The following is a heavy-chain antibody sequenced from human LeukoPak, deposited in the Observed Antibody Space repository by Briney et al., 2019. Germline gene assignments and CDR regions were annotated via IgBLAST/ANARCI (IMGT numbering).Heavy chain of an antibody. V-gene: IGHV1-2*02. D-gene: IGHD3-10*01. CDR1: GYTFTAYC. J-gene: IGHJ4*02. Sequence: GASVKVSCKASGYTFTAYCMHWVRQAPGQGLEWMGWINPSNGGTNYAQKFQGRVIMTRDTSISTAYMELSRLRSDDTAVYYCASPSNYGSGSQLNYWGQGTLVTVSS. CDR2: INPSNGGT. CDR3: ASPSNYGSGSQLNY.